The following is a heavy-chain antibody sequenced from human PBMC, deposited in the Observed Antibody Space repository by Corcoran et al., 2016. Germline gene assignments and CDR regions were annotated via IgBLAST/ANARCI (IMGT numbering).Heavy chain of an antibody. CDR2: IYYSGST. CDR3: AGGYGSGGSCYGP. CDR1: GGSISSYY. D-gene: IGHD2-15*01. V-gene: IGHV4-59*01. Sequence: QVQLQESGPGLVKPSETLSLTCTVSGGSISSYYWSWIRQPPGKGLEWIGYIYYSGSTNYNPSLKCRVTISVDTSRNQFSLKLSSVTAADAAVYYCAGGYGSGGSCYGPWGQGTLVTVSS. J-gene: IGHJ5*02.